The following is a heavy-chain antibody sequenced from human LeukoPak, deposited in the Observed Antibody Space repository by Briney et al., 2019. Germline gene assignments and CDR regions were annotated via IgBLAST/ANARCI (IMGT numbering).Heavy chain of an antibody. J-gene: IGHJ4*02. CDR2: IRPDGDRT. CDR3: AREQSGTRGWYTVDY. CDR1: GFTFSTYA. Sequence: GGSLRLSCAASGFTFSTYAITWFRQGPGKGLEWVSAIRPDGDRTYYANSVRGRFTISRDNSKDTVYLQINGLRVEDTALYYCAREQSGTRGWYTVDYWGQGTLVTVSS. V-gene: IGHV3-23*01. D-gene: IGHD6-19*01.